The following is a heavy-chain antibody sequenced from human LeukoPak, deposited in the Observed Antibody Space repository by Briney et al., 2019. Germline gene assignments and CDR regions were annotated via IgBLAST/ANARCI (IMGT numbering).Heavy chain of an antibody. D-gene: IGHD4-17*01. V-gene: IGHV4-59*08. CDR3: ARAMRMTAVTTNYYYGMDV. Sequence: PSETLSLTCTVSGGSISSYYWSWIRQPPGKGLEWIGYIYYSGSTNYNPSLKSRVTISVDTSKNQFSLKVRSVTDADTAVYYCARAMRMTAVTTNYYYGMDVWGQGSTVTVSS. CDR1: GGSISSYY. J-gene: IGHJ6*02. CDR2: IYYSGST.